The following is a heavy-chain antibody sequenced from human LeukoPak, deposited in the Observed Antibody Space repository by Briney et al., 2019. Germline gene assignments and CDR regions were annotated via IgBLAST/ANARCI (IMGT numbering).Heavy chain of an antibody. V-gene: IGHV3-30-3*01. CDR3: ARSGIYQLHWVWFDP. J-gene: IGHJ5*02. Sequence: GGSLRLSCAASGFTFSSYAMSWVRQAPGKGLEWVAVISYDGSNKYYADSVKGRFTISRDNSKNTLYLQMNSLRAEDTAVYYCARSGIYQLHWVWFDPWGQGTLVTVSS. CDR2: ISYDGSNK. D-gene: IGHD2-2*01. CDR1: GFTFSSYA.